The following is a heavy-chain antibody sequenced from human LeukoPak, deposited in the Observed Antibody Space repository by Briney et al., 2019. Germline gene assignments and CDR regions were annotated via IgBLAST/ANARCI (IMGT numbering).Heavy chain of an antibody. V-gene: IGHV3-30*02. CDR3: ARVDYGAYTGEDY. Sequence: PGGSLRLSCAASGFTFRSYGMHWVRQAPGKGLEWVAFIRYDGSNKYYADSVKGRFTISRDNSKNTLYLQMNSLRAEDTALYYCARVDYGAYTGEDYWGQGTLVTVSS. CDR1: GFTFRSYG. J-gene: IGHJ4*02. CDR2: IRYDGSNK. D-gene: IGHD4-17*01.